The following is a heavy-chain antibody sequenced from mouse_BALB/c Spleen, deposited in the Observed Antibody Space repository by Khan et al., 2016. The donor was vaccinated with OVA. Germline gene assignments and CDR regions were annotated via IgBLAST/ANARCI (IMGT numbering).Heavy chain of an antibody. J-gene: IGHJ3*01. V-gene: IGHV5-4*02. D-gene: IGHD2-14*01. CDR1: GFIFSDYY. Sequence: EVELVESGGGFVKPGGSLKLSCAASGFIFSDYYMYWVRQTPEKRLEWVATISDGGPYIQSSDRVTGRFTISRDNAKNNLSLQLSRLNAEDAAMYCGARGGYGTFGYWGQGTLVTVSA. CDR3: ARGGYGTFGY. CDR2: ISDGGPYI.